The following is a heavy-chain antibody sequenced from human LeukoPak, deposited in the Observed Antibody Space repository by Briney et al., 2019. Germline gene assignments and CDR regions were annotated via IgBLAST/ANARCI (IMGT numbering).Heavy chain of an antibody. D-gene: IGHD6-13*01. CDR1: GYTFTSYG. Sequence: ASVKVSCKASGYTFTSYGISWVRQAPGQGLERMGWISAYSGNTNYAQKLQGRVTMTTDTSTSTAYMELRSLRSDDTAVYYCARDQAIAADPNWFDPWGQGTLVTVSS. CDR3: ARDQAIAADPNWFDP. J-gene: IGHJ5*02. V-gene: IGHV1-18*04. CDR2: ISAYSGNT.